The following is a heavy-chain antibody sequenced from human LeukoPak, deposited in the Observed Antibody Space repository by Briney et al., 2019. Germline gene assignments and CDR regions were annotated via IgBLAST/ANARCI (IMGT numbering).Heavy chain of an antibody. CDR3: ARGEMITFGGVIVISTFDI. V-gene: IGHV1-46*01. J-gene: IGHJ3*02. CDR1: GYTFTGYS. Sequence: ASVKVSCKASGYTFTGYSMQWVRQAPGQGLEWMGIINPSGDSTSYTQKLQGRLTMTRDTSTNTVYMELSSLRSDDTAVYYCARGEMITFGGVIVISTFDIWGQGTMVTVS. CDR2: INPSGDST. D-gene: IGHD3-16*02.